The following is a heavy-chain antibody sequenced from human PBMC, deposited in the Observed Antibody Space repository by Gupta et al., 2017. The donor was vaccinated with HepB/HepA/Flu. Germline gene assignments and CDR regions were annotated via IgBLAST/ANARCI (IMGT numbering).Heavy chain of an antibody. Sequence: QVQLQESGPGLVKPSETLSLTCTVSGGSISSYYWSWIRQPPGKGLEWIGYIYYSGSTNYNPSLKSRVTISVDTSKNQFSLKLSSVTAADTAVYYCARDNWVGAIGWFDPWGQGTLVTVSS. J-gene: IGHJ5*02. V-gene: IGHV4-59*01. D-gene: IGHD1-26*01. CDR2: IYYSGST. CDR3: ARDNWVGAIGWFDP. CDR1: GGSISSYY.